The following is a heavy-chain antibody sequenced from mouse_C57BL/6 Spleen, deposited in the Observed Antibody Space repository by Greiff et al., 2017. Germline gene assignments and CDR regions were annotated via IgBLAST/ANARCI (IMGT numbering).Heavy chain of an antibody. J-gene: IGHJ2*01. CDR3: GRRATVVPDFGD. Sequence: VQLQQSGPELVKPGASVKISCKASGYSFTSYYIHWVKQRPGQGLEWIGWICPGSGNTKYNEKFKGKATLTADPSSSTAYMQRSSLTSDDSAVYYWGRRATVVPDFGDWGQGTTVTVYS. D-gene: IGHD3-1*01. CDR2: ICPGSGNT. CDR1: GYSFTSYY. V-gene: IGHV1-66*01.